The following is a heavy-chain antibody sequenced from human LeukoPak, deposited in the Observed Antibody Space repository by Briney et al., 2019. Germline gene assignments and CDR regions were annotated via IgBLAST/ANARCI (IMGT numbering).Heavy chain of an antibody. V-gene: IGHV3-48*03. J-gene: IGHJ4*02. CDR1: GFTFSSYE. Sequence: PGGSLRLSCAASGFTFSSYEMNWVRQAPGKGLEWVSYISSSGSTIYYADSVKGRFTIPRDNAKNSLYLQMNSLRAEDTAVYYCARDFYYGSGSYPGFDYWGQGTLVTVSS. D-gene: IGHD3-10*01. CDR2: ISSSGSTI. CDR3: ARDFYYGSGSYPGFDY.